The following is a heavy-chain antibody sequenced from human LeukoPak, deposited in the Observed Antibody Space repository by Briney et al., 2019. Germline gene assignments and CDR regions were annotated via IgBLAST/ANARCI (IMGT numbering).Heavy chain of an antibody. V-gene: IGHV4-34*01. CDR3: ARGGGRIQLWLNR. D-gene: IGHD5-18*01. J-gene: IGHJ5*02. CDR1: GGSFSGYY. Sequence: SETLSLTCAVYGGSFSGYYWSWIRQPPGKGLEWIGEINHSGSTNYNPSLKSRVTISVDTSKNQFSLKLSSVTAADTAVYYCARGGGRIQLWLNRWGQGTLVTVPS. CDR2: INHSGST.